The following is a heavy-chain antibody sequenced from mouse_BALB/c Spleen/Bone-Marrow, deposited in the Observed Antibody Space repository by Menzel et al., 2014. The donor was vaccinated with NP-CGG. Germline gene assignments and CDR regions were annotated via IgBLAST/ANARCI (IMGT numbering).Heavy chain of an antibody. Sequence: QVQLQQSGAELVRPGASVKLSCKASGYIFTSYWINWVKQSPGQGLGWIGNIYPSDSYTNYNQKFKDKATLTVDKSSSTAYMQLRSPTSEDSAVYYCKRWKLLYSLDYWGQGTSVTVSS. CDR1: GYIFTSYW. CDR2: IYPSDSYT. CDR3: KRWKLLYSLDY. D-gene: IGHD2-3*01. V-gene: IGHV1-69*02. J-gene: IGHJ4*01.